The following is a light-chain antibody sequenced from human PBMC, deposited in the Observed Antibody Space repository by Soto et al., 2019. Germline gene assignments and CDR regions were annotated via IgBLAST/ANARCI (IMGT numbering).Light chain of an antibody. CDR1: SSNIGAGYD. CDR2: DNS. Sequence: QPVLTRPPSVSGAPGQRVTISCTGSSSNIGAGYDVHWYQQLPGTAPKLLIYDNSNRPSGVPDRFSGSKSGTSASLAITGLQAEDEADYYCQSYDSSLSGPYVFGTGTKVTVL. J-gene: IGLJ1*01. CDR3: QSYDSSLSGPYV. V-gene: IGLV1-40*01.